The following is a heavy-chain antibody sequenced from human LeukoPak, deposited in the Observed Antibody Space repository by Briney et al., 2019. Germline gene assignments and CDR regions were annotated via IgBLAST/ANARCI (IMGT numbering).Heavy chain of an antibody. Sequence: SETLSLTCTASGGSISSYYWSWIRQPAGKGLEWIGRIYTSGSTNYNPSLKSRVTMSVDTSKNQFSLKLSSVTAADTAVYYCARGVKDGAIGVYYMDVWGKGTTVTVSS. D-gene: IGHD1-26*01. J-gene: IGHJ6*03. V-gene: IGHV4-4*07. CDR2: IYTSGST. CDR3: ARGVKDGAIGVYYMDV. CDR1: GGSISSYY.